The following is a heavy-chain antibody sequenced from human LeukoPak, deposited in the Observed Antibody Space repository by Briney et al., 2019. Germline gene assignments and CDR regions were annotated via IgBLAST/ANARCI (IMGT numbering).Heavy chain of an antibody. CDR2: IYSGGTT. V-gene: IGHV3-53*04. D-gene: IGHD5-18*01. Sequence: GGSLRLSCAASGFTVSTNCMTWARQARGKGLEWVSTIYSGGTTYYADSVMGRFTISRHNSRNTLYLQMNSLRAEDTAVYYCARVDTVMAYYFDLWGHGTLVSVSS. CDR3: ARVDTVMAYYFDL. CDR1: GFTVSTNC. J-gene: IGHJ4*01.